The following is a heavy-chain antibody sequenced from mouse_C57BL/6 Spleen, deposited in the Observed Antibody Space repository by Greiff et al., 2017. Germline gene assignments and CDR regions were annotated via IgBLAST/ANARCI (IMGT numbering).Heavy chain of an antibody. CDR1: GYAFSSSW. Sequence: QVQLKESGPELVKPGASVKISCKASGYAFSSSWMNWVKQRPGKGLEWIGRIYPGDGDTNYNGKFKGKATLTADKSSSTAYMQLSSLTSEDSAVYFCARWGLDAMDYWGQGTSVTVSS. V-gene: IGHV1-82*01. J-gene: IGHJ4*01. CDR3: ARWGLDAMDY. D-gene: IGHD2-4*01. CDR2: IYPGDGDT.